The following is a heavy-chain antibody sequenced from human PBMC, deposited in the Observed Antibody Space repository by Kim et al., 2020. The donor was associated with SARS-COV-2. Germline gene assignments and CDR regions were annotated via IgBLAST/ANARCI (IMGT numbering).Heavy chain of an antibody. D-gene: IGHD3-22*01. CDR1: GFTFSSYG. CDR2: IWYDGSNK. Sequence: GGSLRLSCAASGFTFSSYGMHWVRQAPGKGLEWVAVIWYDGSNKYYADSVKGRFTISRDNSKNTLYLQMNSLRAEDTAVYYCAKFYYYDSSGYLDYWGQGTLVTVSS. V-gene: IGHV3-33*06. CDR3: AKFYYYDSSGYLDY. J-gene: IGHJ4*02.